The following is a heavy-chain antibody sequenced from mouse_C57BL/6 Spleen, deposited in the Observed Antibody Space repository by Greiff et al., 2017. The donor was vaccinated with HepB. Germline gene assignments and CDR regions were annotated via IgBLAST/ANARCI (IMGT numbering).Heavy chain of an antibody. CDR3: ASDGYYVESYAMDY. CDR2: IYPGSGST. D-gene: IGHD2-3*01. J-gene: IGHJ4*01. V-gene: IGHV1-55*01. Sequence: QVQLQQPGAELVKPGASVKMSCKASGYTFTSYWITWVKQRPGQGLEWIGDIYPGSGSTNYNEKFKSKATLTVDTSSSTAYMQLSSLTSEDSAVYYCASDGYYVESYAMDYWGQGTSVTVSS. CDR1: GYTFTSYW.